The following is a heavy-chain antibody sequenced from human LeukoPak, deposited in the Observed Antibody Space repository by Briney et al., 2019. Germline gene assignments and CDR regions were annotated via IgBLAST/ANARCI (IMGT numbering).Heavy chain of an antibody. V-gene: IGHV3-30-3*01. CDR3: ARDPDSSSWYYFDY. Sequence: GRSLRLSCAASGFTFSSYAMHWVRQAPGKGLEWVAVISYDGSNKYYADSVKGRFTISRDNSKNTLYLQMNSLRAEDTAVYYCARDPDSSSWYYFDYWGQGTLVTVSS. CDR1: GFTFSSYA. J-gene: IGHJ4*02. D-gene: IGHD6-13*01. CDR2: ISYDGSNK.